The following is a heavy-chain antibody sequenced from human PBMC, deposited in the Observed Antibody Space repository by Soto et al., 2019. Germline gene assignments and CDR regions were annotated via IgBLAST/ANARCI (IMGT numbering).Heavy chain of an antibody. V-gene: IGHV1-8*01. Sequence: ASVKVSCKASGYTFTSYDINWVRQATGQGLEWMGWMNPNSGNTGYAQKFQGRVTMTRNTSISTAYMELSSLTTEDTAVYYCTRDGPFYDFVHGFQKRLPAQLYFDYWGPGTLVTVSS. D-gene: IGHD3-3*01. CDR1: GYTFTSYD. CDR3: TRDGPFYDFVHGFQKRLPAQLYFDY. J-gene: IGHJ4*01. CDR2: MNPNSGNT.